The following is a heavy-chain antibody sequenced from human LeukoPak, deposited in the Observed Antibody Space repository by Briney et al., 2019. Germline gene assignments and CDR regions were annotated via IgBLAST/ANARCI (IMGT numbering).Heavy chain of an antibody. CDR3: ARDAVDTANTV. V-gene: IGHV3-74*01. CDR1: GFTFTTYW. D-gene: IGHD5-18*01. CDR2: INSDGSIT. Sequence: GGSLRLSCAASGFTFTTYWMHWVRQAPGKGLVWVSHINSDGSITSYADSVKGRFTISRDNAKNTLYLQMNSLRAEDTAVYYCARDAVDTANTVWGQGTTVTVSS. J-gene: IGHJ6*02.